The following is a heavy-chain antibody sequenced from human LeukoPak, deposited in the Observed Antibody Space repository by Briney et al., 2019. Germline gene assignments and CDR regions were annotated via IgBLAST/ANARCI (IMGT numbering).Heavy chain of an antibody. V-gene: IGHV1-2*04. J-gene: IGHJ4*02. Sequence: ASVKVSCKASGYTFTGYYMHWVRQAPGQGLEWMGWINPNSGGTNYAQKFQGWVTMTRDTSISTAYMELSRLRSDDTAVYYWAREEVGATFDYWGQGTLVTVSS. CDR2: INPNSGGT. CDR3: AREEVGATFDY. D-gene: IGHD1-26*01. CDR1: GYTFTGYY.